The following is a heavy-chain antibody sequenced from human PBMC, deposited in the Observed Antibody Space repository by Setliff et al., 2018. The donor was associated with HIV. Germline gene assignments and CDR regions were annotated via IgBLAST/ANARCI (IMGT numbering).Heavy chain of an antibody. CDR2: INHSGST. V-gene: IGHV4-34*01. J-gene: IGHJ4*02. D-gene: IGHD2-15*01. Sequence: SETLSLTCAVYGGSFSGYYWNWIRQPPGRGLEWIGEINHSGSTNYNPSLKSRVTISVDTSKNQFSLKLSSVTAADTAVYYRARGTVVPYYLDYWGQGTLVTVSS. CDR3: ARGTVVPYYLDY. CDR1: GGSFSGYY.